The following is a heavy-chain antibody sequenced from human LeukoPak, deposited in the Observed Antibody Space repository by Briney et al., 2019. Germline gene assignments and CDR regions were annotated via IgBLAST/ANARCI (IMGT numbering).Heavy chain of an antibody. Sequence: SVKVSCKASGGTFSSYAISWVRQAPGQGLEWMGGIIPIFGTANYAQKFQGRVTITADKSTSTAYMELSSLRSDDTAVYYCARDRRGSTMAMFDYWGQGTLVTVSS. CDR1: GGTFSSYA. D-gene: IGHD3-10*01. J-gene: IGHJ4*02. CDR2: IIPIFGTA. V-gene: IGHV1-69*06. CDR3: ARDRRGSTMAMFDY.